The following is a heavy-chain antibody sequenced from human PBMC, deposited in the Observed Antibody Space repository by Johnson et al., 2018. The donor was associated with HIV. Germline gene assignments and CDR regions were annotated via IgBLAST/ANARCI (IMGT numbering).Heavy chain of an antibody. D-gene: IGHD2-15*01. Sequence: VQLVESGGGVVRPGGSLRLSCAASGFTFSSYAMHWVRQAPGKGLEWVAVISYDGSNKYYADSVKGRFTISRDNAKNSLYLQMNSLRAEDMALYYCARVRRGSNLGAFDIWGQGTMVTVSS. CDR1: GFTFSSYA. J-gene: IGHJ3*02. V-gene: IGHV3-30-3*01. CDR3: ARVRRGSNLGAFDI. CDR2: ISYDGSNK.